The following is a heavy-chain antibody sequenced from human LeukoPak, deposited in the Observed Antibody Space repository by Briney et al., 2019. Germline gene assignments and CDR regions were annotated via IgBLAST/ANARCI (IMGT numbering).Heavy chain of an antibody. CDR2: IYYNGIT. D-gene: IGHD2-8*01. V-gene: IGHV4-30-4*01. CDR1: GDSISSGDYY. Sequence: PSETLSLTCTVSGDSISSGDYYWTWIRQPPGKGLEWIGYIYYNGITYYNPSLKSRVIISVDQPKKQFSLKLSSVTAADTAVYYCAKMEGQRLYDYCMDVWGRGTTVTVSS. CDR3: AKMEGQRLYDYCMDV. J-gene: IGHJ6*03.